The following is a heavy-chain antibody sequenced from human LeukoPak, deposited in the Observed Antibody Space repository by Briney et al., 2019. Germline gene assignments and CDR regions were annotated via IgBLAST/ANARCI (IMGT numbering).Heavy chain of an antibody. V-gene: IGHV3-23*01. J-gene: IGHJ3*02. D-gene: IGHD3-9*01. CDR1: GFTFSSYG. Sequence: PGGSLRLSCAASGFTFSSYGMSWVRQAPGKGLEWVSGISGNSGTTYYADSVKGRFTISRDNSKNTLYLQMNSLRAEDTAVYYCAKNYDILTGYYTSLDAFDIWGQGTMVTVSS. CDR2: ISGNSGTT. CDR3: AKNYDILTGYYTSLDAFDI.